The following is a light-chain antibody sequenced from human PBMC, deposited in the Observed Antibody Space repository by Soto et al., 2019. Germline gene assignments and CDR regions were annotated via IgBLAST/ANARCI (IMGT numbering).Light chain of an antibody. Sequence: EIVLTQSPGTLSLSPGERATLSCRASQSVSSSYLAWYQQKPGQAPSLLIYGASSRATGIPDRFSGSGSGTDFTLTISRLEPADFAMYYCQQYGSSSYTFGQGTKLEIK. J-gene: IGKJ2*01. CDR1: QSVSSSY. V-gene: IGKV3-20*01. CDR2: GAS. CDR3: QQYGSSSYT.